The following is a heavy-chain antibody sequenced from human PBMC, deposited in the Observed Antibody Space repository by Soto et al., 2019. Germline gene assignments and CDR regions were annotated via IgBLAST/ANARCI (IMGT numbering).Heavy chain of an antibody. CDR3: ATEMGATQGPFDN. D-gene: IGHD1-26*01. J-gene: IGHJ4*02. Sequence: EVQVLESGGGLVKPGGSLRLSCVVSVFPFGANAMSWVRQAPGKGLEWVSGLSNTGRRTSYADSVKGRFNISRDNSENTVYLQMNSLRVEDTAVYYCATEMGATQGPFDNWGQGTLVTVSS. CDR2: LSNTGRRT. CDR1: VFPFGANA. V-gene: IGHV3-23*01.